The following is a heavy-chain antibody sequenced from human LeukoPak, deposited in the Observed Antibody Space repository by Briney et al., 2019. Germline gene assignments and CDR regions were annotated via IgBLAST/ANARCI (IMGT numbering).Heavy chain of an antibody. CDR3: ARDSYSYGYGAFDY. CDR1: GGSISSYY. J-gene: IGHJ4*02. D-gene: IGHD5-18*01. V-gene: IGHV4-59*01. Sequence: PSETLSLTCTVSGGSISSYYWSWIRQPPGKGLEWIGYIYYSGSTNYNPSLKSRVTMSVDTSKNQFSLKLSSVIAADTAVYYCARDSYSYGYGAFDYWGQGTLVTVSS. CDR2: IYYSGST.